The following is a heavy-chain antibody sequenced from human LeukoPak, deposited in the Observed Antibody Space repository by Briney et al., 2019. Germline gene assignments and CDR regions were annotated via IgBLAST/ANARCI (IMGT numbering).Heavy chain of an antibody. CDR3: ARRPAIFGVVIQYYFDY. CDR2: IYYSGST. V-gene: IGHV4-39*01. J-gene: IGHJ4*02. Sequence: KPSETLSLTCTVSSGSISISNYYWGWIRQPPGKGLEWIGSIYYSGSTYYNPSLKSRVTISVHRSKNQFSLKLSSVTAADTAVYYCARRPAIFGVVIQYYFDYWGQGTLVTVSS. D-gene: IGHD3-3*01. CDR1: SGSISISNYY.